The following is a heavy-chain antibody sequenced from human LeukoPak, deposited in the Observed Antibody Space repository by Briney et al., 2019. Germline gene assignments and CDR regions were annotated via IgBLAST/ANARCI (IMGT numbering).Heavy chain of an antibody. J-gene: IGHJ5*02. CDR1: GFTFSSYW. CDR2: IKRDGSSP. CDR3: ANMAVPA. Sequence: GGSLRLSCAASGFTFSSYWMHWIRHAPGKGLVWVSRIKRDGSSPAYADSVKGRFTISRDNAKNTLYLQMNSLRAEDTGVYYCANMAVPALGQGTLVTASS. V-gene: IGHV3-74*01. D-gene: IGHD6-19*01.